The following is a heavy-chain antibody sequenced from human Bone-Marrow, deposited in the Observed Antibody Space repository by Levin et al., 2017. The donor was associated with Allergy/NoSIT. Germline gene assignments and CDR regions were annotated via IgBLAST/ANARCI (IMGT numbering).Heavy chain of an antibody. J-gene: IGHJ4*02. CDR3: AKVGGAYSGYDGDFDY. D-gene: IGHD5-12*01. CDR2: ISGSGGST. CDR1: GFTFSSYA. Sequence: GGSLRLSCAASGFTFSSYAMSWVRQAPGKGLEWVSAISGSGGSTYYADSVKGRFTISRDNSKNTLYLQMNSLRAEDTAVYYCAKVGGAYSGYDGDFDYWGQGTLVTVSS. V-gene: IGHV3-23*01.